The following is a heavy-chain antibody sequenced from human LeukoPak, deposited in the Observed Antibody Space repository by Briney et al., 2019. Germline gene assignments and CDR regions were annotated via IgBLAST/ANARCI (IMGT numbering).Heavy chain of an antibody. CDR3: TRGARRIGQQLVQVAFGD. V-gene: IGHV3-49*04. CDR2: IRSKAYGGTT. J-gene: IGHJ4*02. CDR1: GFTFGDYA. Sequence: PGGSLRLSCTASGFTFGDYAMSWVRQAPGKGLEWVGFIRSKAYGGTTEYAASVKGRFTISRDDSKSIAYLQMNSLKTEDTAVYYCTRGARRIGQQLVQVAFGDWGQGTLVTVSS. D-gene: IGHD6-13*01.